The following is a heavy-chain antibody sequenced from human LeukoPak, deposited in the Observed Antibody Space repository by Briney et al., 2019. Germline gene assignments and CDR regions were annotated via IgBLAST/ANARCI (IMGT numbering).Heavy chain of an antibody. CDR3: ARVAEAAAIVS. Sequence: GGSLRLSCAASGFTFRSYSMTWVRQARGKGLEWVSSISGNSRYIYYADSIRGRFTISRYNAKNSVYLQKNSLKPEDTAVYYCARVAEAAAIVSWGQGTLVTVSS. CDR1: GFTFRSYS. V-gene: IGHV3-21*06. CDR2: ISGNSRYI. J-gene: IGHJ5*02. D-gene: IGHD6-13*01.